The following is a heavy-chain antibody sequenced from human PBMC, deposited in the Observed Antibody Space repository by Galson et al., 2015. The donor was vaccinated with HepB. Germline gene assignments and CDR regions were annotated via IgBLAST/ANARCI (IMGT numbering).Heavy chain of an antibody. CDR3: VRERQGWSGESYLDY. CDR2: INPDGGEK. CDR1: GFTFSSYW. J-gene: IGHJ4*02. Sequence: SLRLSCATSGFTFSSYWMNWVRQAPGKGLEWVANINPDGGEKYYAASVKGRFTISRDNAQNSLSVQMSSLRAEDTALYYCVRERQGWSGESYLDYWGQGTLVTVSS. D-gene: IGHD3-10*01. V-gene: IGHV3-7*03.